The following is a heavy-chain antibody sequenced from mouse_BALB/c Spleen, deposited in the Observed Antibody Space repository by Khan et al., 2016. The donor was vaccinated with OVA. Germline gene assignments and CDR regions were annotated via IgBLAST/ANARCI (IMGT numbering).Heavy chain of an antibody. CDR1: GFTFTSYW. D-gene: IGHD2-1*01. CDR3: ARRGVYGIFAY. Sequence: VQLQQSGAELAKPGASVKMSCKASGFTFTSYWMHWVKQRPGQGLEWIGYINPSTAYNDYNQKFKEQATLSGDKHSNTAFLQMSSLSSEDSAVYYCARRGVYGIFAYWGQGTLVTVSA. J-gene: IGHJ3*01. V-gene: IGHV1-7*01. CDR2: INPSTAYN.